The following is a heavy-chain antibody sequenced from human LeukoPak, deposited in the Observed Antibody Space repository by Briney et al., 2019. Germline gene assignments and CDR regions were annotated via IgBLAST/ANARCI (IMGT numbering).Heavy chain of an antibody. CDR1: GGTFSSYA. D-gene: IGHD2-2*01. V-gene: IGHV1-69*01. J-gene: IGHJ4*02. CDR3: ARAYCSSTSCYSGEFDY. Sequence: SVKVSCKASGGTFSSYAISWVRQAPGQGLEWMGGIIPIFGTANYAQKFQGRVTITADESTSAAYMELSSLRSEDTAVYYCARAYCSSTSCYSGEFDYWGQGTLVTVPS. CDR2: IIPIFGTA.